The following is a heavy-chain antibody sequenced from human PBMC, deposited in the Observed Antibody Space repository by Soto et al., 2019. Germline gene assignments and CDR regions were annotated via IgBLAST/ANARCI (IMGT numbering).Heavy chain of an antibody. CDR1: GGTFSSYA. CDR2: IIPISGTA. Sequence: QVQLVQSGAEVKKPGSSVKVSCKASGGTFSSYAISWVRQAPGQGLEWMGGIIPISGTANYAQKFQGRVTITRDESTSKAYMEMSRLRSEDDDVYYCARSDNWTGRGWDLFDPWGQGTLVTVSS. J-gene: IGHJ5*02. D-gene: IGHD3-9*01. CDR3: ARSDNWTGRGWDLFDP. V-gene: IGHV1-69*01.